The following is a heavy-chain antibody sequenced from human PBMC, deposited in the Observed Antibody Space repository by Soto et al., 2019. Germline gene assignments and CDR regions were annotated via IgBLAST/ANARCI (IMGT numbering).Heavy chain of an antibody. J-gene: IGHJ6*02. V-gene: IGHV3-48*03. Sequence: PGGSLKLSCTVSGFTLSTSEMNWVRQAPGKGLEWVAYINSGGVTLYADSLKGRFTISRDNAQNSLFLQMNSLRAEDTALYDCTRDKWEQVASGMDFWGQGTTVTVSS. D-gene: IGHD1-26*01. CDR2: INSGGVTL. CDR1: GFTLSTSE. CDR3: TRDKWEQVASGMDF.